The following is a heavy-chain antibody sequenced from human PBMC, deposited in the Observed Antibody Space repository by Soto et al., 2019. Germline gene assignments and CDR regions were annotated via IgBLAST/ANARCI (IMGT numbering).Heavy chain of an antibody. CDR1: GYTLTELS. Sequence: VSVKVSCKVSGYTLTELSMRWVRQAPGKGLEWMGGFDPEDGETIYAQKFQGRVTMTEDTSTDTAYMELSSLRSEDTAVYYCASTVTTQYWGPNYYYYYMDVWGKGTTVTVSS. D-gene: IGHD4-4*01. J-gene: IGHJ6*03. V-gene: IGHV1-24*01. CDR3: ASTVTTQYWGPNYYYYYMDV. CDR2: FDPEDGET.